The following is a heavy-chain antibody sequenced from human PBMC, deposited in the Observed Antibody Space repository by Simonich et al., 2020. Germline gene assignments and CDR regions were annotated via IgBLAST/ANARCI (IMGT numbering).Heavy chain of an antibody. V-gene: IGHV3-23*01. CDR2: ISGSGGST. D-gene: IGHD3-22*01. CDR3: AKDIGERITMIVVVIDAFDI. J-gene: IGHJ3*02. CDR1: GFTFSSYA. Sequence: GGGLVQPGGSLTLSCAASGFTFSSYAMSWVRQAPGKGLEWVSAISGSGGSTYYADSVKGRFTISRDNSKNTLYLQMNSLRAEDTAVYYCAKDIGERITMIVVVIDAFDIWGQGTMVTVSS.